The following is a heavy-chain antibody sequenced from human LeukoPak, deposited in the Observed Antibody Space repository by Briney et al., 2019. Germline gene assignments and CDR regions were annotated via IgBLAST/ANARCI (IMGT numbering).Heavy chain of an antibody. CDR3: ARGLSSYNFWSGYSRGYYYYMDV. CDR1: GYTFTSYG. D-gene: IGHD3-3*01. CDR2: MNPNSGNT. V-gene: IGHV1-8*03. Sequence: GASVKVSCKASGYTFTSYGISWVRQATGQGLEWMGWMNPNSGNTGYAQKFQGRVTITRNTSISTAYMELSSLRSEDTAVYYCARGLSSYNFWSGYSRGYYYYMDVWGKGTTVTVSS. J-gene: IGHJ6*03.